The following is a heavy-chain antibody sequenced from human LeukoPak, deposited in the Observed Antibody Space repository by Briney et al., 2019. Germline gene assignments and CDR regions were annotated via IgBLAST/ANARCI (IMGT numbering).Heavy chain of an antibody. CDR2: IYGSGYT. D-gene: IGHD6-19*01. CDR1: GGSISGWY. Sequence: SETLSPTCTVSGGSISGWYWSWIRQPPGKGLEWIGNIYGSGYTNYNPSLKSRVTMSIDTSKNHFSLKLTSVTAADTATYYCARETSLAGFASGLGFNYWGQGILVSVSS. J-gene: IGHJ4*02. CDR3: ARETSLAGFASGLGFNY. V-gene: IGHV4-59*01.